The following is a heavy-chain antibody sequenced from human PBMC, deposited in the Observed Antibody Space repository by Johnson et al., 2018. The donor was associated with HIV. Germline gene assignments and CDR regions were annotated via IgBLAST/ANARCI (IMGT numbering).Heavy chain of an antibody. V-gene: IGHV3-9*01. CDR2: INWSSGSI. CDR3: AKDRQLHGGLDI. CDR1: GFTFDDYA. J-gene: IGHJ3*02. D-gene: IGHD3-10*01. Sequence: EVQLVESGGGLVQPGRSLRLSCVVSGFTFDDYAMHWVRQVPGEGLEWVSGINWSSGSIGYADSVKGRFTISRDNAKNSLYLQMNSLRAEDTAIYYCAKDRQLHGGLDIWGQGTMVTVSS.